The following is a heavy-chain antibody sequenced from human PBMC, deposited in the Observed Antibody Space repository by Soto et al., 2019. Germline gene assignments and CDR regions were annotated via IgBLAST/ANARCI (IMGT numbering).Heavy chain of an antibody. CDR1: GFTFSSYA. CDR2: ISGSGGST. CDR3: AKDFRVVVVPVAPFDY. D-gene: IGHD2-2*01. V-gene: IGHV3-23*01. J-gene: IGHJ4*02. Sequence: PGGSLRLSCAASGFTFSSYAMSWVRQAPGKGLEWVSAISGSGGSTYYADSVKGRFTISRDNSKNTLYLQMNSLRAEDTAVYYCAKDFRVVVVPVAPFDYWGQGTLVTVSS.